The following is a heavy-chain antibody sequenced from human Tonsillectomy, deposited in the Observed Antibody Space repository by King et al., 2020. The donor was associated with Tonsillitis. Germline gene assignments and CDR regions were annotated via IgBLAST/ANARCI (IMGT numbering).Heavy chain of an antibody. D-gene: IGHD2-15*01. CDR2: ITSDRSSA. J-gene: IGHJ4*02. CDR3: ARAYCSGGSCYHPLDY. Sequence: VQLVESGGGLVQPGGSLRLSCAASGFTFSTYWMHWVRQAPGKGLVWVSRITSDRSSATYADSVKGRFTISRDNAKNTLDLQMNSLRAEDTAVYYCARAYCSGGSCYHPLDYWGQGTLVAVSS. CDR1: GFTFSTYW. V-gene: IGHV3-74*01.